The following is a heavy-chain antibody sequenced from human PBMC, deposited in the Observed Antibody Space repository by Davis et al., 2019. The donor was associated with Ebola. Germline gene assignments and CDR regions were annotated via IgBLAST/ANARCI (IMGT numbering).Heavy chain of an antibody. Sequence: GESLKISCAASGFTFSSYWMSWVRQAPGKGLEWVANIKQDGSEKYYVDSVKGRFTISRDNAKNSLYLQMNSLRAEDTAVYYCARDQGGSYLLGMDVWGKGTTVTVSS. CDR2: IKQDGSEK. V-gene: IGHV3-7*01. J-gene: IGHJ6*04. D-gene: IGHD1-26*01. CDR3: ARDQGGSYLLGMDV. CDR1: GFTFSSYW.